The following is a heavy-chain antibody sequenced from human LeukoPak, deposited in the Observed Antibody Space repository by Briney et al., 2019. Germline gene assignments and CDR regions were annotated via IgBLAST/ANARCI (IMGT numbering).Heavy chain of an antibody. CDR1: GYTFTGYY. D-gene: IGHD3-22*01. V-gene: IGHV1-2*02. CDR3: ASGYYDSSGYYSLAPSLDY. Sequence: ASVKVSCKASGYTFTGYYMHWVRQAPGQGLEWMGWINPNSGGTNYAQKFQGRVTMTRDTSISTAYMELSRLRSDDTAVYYCASGYYDSSGYYSLAPSLDYWGQGTLVTVSS. J-gene: IGHJ4*02. CDR2: INPNSGGT.